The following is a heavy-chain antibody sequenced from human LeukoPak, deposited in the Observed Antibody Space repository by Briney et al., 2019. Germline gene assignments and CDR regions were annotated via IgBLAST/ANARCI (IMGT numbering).Heavy chain of an antibody. CDR1: GYTFSNYG. Sequence: ASVKVSCKASGYTFSNYGIGWVRQAPGLGLEWMGWTSYNGNTNYAQKFQDRVTMTTDTSTTTAYMELRSLESDDTAVYYCARHSGSGWQALGYWGQGTLVTVSS. J-gene: IGHJ4*02. V-gene: IGHV1-18*04. D-gene: IGHD6-19*01. CDR2: TSYNGNT. CDR3: ARHSGSGWQALGY.